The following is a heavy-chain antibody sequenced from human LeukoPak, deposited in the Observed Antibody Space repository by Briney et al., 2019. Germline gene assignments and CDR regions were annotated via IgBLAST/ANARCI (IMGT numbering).Heavy chain of an antibody. D-gene: IGHD2-21*01. CDR1: GGSISTYY. J-gene: IGHJ4*02. V-gene: IGHV4-59*01. CDR3: AKGGKGFPLGLRFDS. Sequence: PSETLSLTCTVSGGSISTYYWSWIRQPPGKGLEWIGYIYYGGSTNYNPSLKSRVTVSVDTSKNQFSLNLTSLTAADTAVYYCAKGGKGFPLGLRFDSWGQGTLVSVSS. CDR2: IYYGGST.